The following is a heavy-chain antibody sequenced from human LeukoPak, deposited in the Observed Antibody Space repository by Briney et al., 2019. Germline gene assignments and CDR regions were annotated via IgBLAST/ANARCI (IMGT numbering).Heavy chain of an antibody. V-gene: IGHV3-21*01. D-gene: IGHD6-19*01. CDR2: ITGSSSYI. CDR1: GFTFSSYS. Sequence: GGSLRLSCAASGFTFSSYSMNWVRQAPGKGLEWVSSITGSSSYIHYADSVKGRFTISRDNAKNSLYLQMNSLRAGDSAVYYCTRGNSGWYHNFDYWGQGTLVTVSS. J-gene: IGHJ4*02. CDR3: TRGNSGWYHNFDY.